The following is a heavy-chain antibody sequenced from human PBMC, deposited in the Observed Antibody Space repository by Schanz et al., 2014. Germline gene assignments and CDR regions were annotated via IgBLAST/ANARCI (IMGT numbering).Heavy chain of an antibody. CDR2: ISSSGSYT. V-gene: IGHV3-11*06. Sequence: VQLVESGGGLVQPGGSLRLSCAASGFTVSSNYMSWVRQAPGKGLEWVSYISSSGSYTNYADSVKGRFTISRDNAKNSLYLQMNSLTAEDTAVYYCARGVRSDYWGQGTLVTVSS. J-gene: IGHJ4*02. D-gene: IGHD3-3*01. CDR1: GFTVSSNY. CDR3: ARGVRSDY.